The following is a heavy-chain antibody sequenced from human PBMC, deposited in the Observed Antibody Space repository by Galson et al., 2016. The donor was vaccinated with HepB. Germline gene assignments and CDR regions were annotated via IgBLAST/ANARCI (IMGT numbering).Heavy chain of an antibody. Sequence: SLRLSCAASGFIFKDYAMHWVRQAPGKGLEWVSSISWNSGSIGYADSVKGRFTISSDNAKNSPYLQMNSLRAEDTAFYYCAQDKASMSVGATNFQHWGQGTLVTVSS. CDR3: AQDKASMSVGATNFQH. CDR1: GFIFKDYA. D-gene: IGHD1-26*01. CDR2: ISWNSGSI. J-gene: IGHJ1*01. V-gene: IGHV3-9*01.